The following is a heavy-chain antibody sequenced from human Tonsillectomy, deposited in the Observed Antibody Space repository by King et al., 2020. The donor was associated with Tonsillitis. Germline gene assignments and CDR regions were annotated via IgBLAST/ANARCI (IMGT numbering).Heavy chain of an antibody. V-gene: IGHV1-18*04. J-gene: IGHJ4*02. Sequence: QLVQSGAEVKKPGASVKVSCKASGDTFSTYGITWVRQAPGQGLEWMGWISANNGNTRYAERLQGRVTMTTDTSTSTAYMELRRLRSDDTALYYCACVDVSIRTFFQWGQGTLVTVSS. CDR1: GDTFSTYG. CDR3: ACVDVSIRTFFQ. CDR2: ISANNGNT. D-gene: IGHD2-2*02.